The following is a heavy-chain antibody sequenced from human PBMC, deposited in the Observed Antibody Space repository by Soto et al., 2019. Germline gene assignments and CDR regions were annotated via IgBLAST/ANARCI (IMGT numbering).Heavy chain of an antibody. CDR1: GGSISSYY. CDR2: IYYSGST. CDR3: ARVVTGNTYVGHNWFDP. D-gene: IGHD1-7*01. J-gene: IGHJ5*02. Sequence: PSETLSLTCTVSGGSISSYYWSWIRQPPGKGLEWIGYIYYSGSTNYNPSLKSRVTISVDTSKNQFSLKLSSVTAADTAVYYCARVVTGNTYVGHNWFDPWGQGTLVTVSS. V-gene: IGHV4-59*01.